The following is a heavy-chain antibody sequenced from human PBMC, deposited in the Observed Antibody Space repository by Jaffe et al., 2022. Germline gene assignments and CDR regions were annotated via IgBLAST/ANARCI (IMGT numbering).Heavy chain of an antibody. V-gene: IGHV5-51*03. D-gene: IGHD1-1*01. CDR3: ARRRGSVGWNDADDAFDI. CDR1: GYSFTSYW. J-gene: IGHJ3*02. CDR2: IYPGDSDT. Sequence: EVQLVQSGAEVKKPGESLKISCKGSGYSFTSYWIGWVRQMPGKGLEWMGIIYPGDSDTRYSPSFQGQVTISADKSISTAYLQWSSLKASDTAMYYCARRRGSVGWNDADDAFDIWGQGTMVTVSS.